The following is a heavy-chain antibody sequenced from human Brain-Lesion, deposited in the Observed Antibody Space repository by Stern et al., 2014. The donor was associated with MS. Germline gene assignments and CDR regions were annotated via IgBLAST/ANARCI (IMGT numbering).Heavy chain of an antibody. CDR3: ARDQRGITIFGVVTDYYYLGMDV. D-gene: IGHD3-3*01. Sequence: QVQLVQSGAEVKKPGASVKVSCKTSGYIFTGYYIHWVRQAPGQGLEWMAWINPKTGGNKHEQKFHGRFTMSRDTSISTAYVELSSLTSDDTAVYYCARDQRGITIFGVVTDYYYLGMDVWGQGTTVTVSS. CDR1: GYIFTGYY. CDR2: INPKTGGN. J-gene: IGHJ6*02. V-gene: IGHV1-2*02.